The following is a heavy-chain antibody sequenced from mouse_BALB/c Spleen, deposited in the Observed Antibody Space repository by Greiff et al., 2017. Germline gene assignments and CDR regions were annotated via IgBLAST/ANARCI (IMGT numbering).Heavy chain of an antibody. J-gene: IGHJ3*01. CDR1: GFTFSSYA. D-gene: IGHD2-4*01. V-gene: IGHV5-6-5*01. CDR3: ARGGITGWFAY. CDR2: ISSGGST. Sequence: EVHLVESGGGLVKPGGSLKLSCAASGFTFSSYAMSWVRQTPEKRLEWVASISSGGSTYYPNSVKGRFTISRDNARNILYLQMSSLRSEDTAMYYCARGGITGWFAYWGQGTLVTVSA.